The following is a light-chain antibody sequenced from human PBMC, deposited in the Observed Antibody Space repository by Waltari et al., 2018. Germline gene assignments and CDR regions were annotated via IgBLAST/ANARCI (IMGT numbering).Light chain of an antibody. J-gene: IGLJ2*01. V-gene: IGLV1-44*01. CDR1: TSNLGTNT. CDR2: ANY. CDR3: ATWDDSLSGRV. Sequence: QSVLTQPPSTSGPPGQRVTISCSGSTSNLGTNTVPWYQLLPGTAPKTVIFANYHRPSGVPDRFSASKSGTSASLVISGLQSEDEADYFCATWDDSLSGRVFGGGTKVTVL.